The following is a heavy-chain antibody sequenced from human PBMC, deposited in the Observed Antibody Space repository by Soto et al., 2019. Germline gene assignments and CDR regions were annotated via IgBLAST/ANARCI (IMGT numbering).Heavy chain of an antibody. CDR1: GFTFNTYG. D-gene: IGHD2-2*02. V-gene: IGHV3-30*18. CDR2: ISYDGSEK. Sequence: PGGSLRLSCAASGFTFNTYGMHWVRQAPGKGLEWVAVISYDGSEKYYVDSVKGRVTISNENSKHNLYLQMNSLRPEDTAVYYCAKSPNFYCSSPNCYKYYFDXWGQVTRFTVSX. CDR3: AKSPNFYCSSPNCYKYYFDX. J-gene: IGHJ4*02.